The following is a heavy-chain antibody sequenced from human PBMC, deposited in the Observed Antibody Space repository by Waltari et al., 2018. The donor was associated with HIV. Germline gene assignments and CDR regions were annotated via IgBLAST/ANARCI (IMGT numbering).Heavy chain of an antibody. CDR2: ISRDGSSK. Sequence: QVQLVASGGGLVHPGGSLRLSCAASGFIFRDSAIHWVRQAPGKGLEWVAVISRDGSSKYYADPVQGRFTISRDNSKNSLHLHMNSLRPKDTAVYYCAREGIVAAPFDFWGLGTLVTVSS. CDR1: GFIFRDSA. V-gene: IGHV3-30*16. D-gene: IGHD2-15*01. J-gene: IGHJ4*02. CDR3: AREGIVAAPFDF.